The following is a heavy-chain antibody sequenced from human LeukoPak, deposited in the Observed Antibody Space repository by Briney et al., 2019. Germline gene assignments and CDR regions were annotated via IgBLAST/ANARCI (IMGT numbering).Heavy chain of an antibody. CDR2: INSGSST. CDR1: GFTFSSYT. V-gene: IGHV3-48*01. CDR3: ARGYCSGDNCYSAPDY. D-gene: IGHD2-15*01. Sequence: PGGSLRLSCVASGFTFSSYTMNWVRQAPGKGLEWASKINSGSSTTYADSVKGRFTISRDNANNSLNLQMNSLRAEDTAVYFCARGYCSGDNCYSAPDYWGQGTLVTVSS. J-gene: IGHJ4*02.